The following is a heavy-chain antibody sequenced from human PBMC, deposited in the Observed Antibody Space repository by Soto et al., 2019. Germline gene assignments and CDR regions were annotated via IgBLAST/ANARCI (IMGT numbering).Heavy chain of an antibody. D-gene: IGHD3-16*01. J-gene: IGHJ6*02. Sequence: GESLKISCEGSGYIFSRYWVGWVRQMPGKGLEWMGVVYPTDSNTRYSPSFQGQVTISADKYISTAYLQWSSLKASDTAMYYCARHGRFHDFYGMDVWGQGTTVTVSS. CDR2: VYPTDSNT. CDR3: ARHGRFHDFYGMDV. CDR1: GYIFSRYW. V-gene: IGHV5-51*01.